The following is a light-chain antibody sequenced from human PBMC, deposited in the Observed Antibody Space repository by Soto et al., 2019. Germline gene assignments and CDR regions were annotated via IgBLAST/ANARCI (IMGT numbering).Light chain of an antibody. Sequence: DIQMTQSPVTLSASVGDRVTITCRASQTISSWLAWYQQKPGEAPXLLIYQASSLETEVPSRFSGSGSGTDFPLTISSLQPGDFATYYCQQYNSYSTFGQGTKVDIK. CDR2: QAS. CDR3: QQYNSYST. CDR1: QTISSW. J-gene: IGKJ1*01. V-gene: IGKV1-5*03.